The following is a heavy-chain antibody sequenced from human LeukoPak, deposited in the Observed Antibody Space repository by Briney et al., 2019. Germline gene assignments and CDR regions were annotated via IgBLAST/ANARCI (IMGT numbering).Heavy chain of an antibody. Sequence: GGSLRLSCATSGFSSSDYPMNWVRQAPGKGLEWVSNIRTSSEGANLAFYADSVKGRVTFSRDDAKNTLYLHMHSLRDDDTAVYYCATDQRYAFDHWGRGILVTVSS. CDR2: IRTSSEGANLA. V-gene: IGHV3-48*02. J-gene: IGHJ4*02. CDR3: ATDQRYAFDH. CDR1: GFSSSDYP. D-gene: IGHD3-9*01.